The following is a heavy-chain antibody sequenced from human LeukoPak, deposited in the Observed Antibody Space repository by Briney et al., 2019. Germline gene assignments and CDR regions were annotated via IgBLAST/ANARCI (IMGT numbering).Heavy chain of an antibody. CDR3: ARIVTYSSIHFDN. D-gene: IGHD6-13*01. J-gene: IGHJ4*02. V-gene: IGHV3-48*01. CDR1: GFTLSSYS. CDR2: ISSSSSTI. Sequence: PGGSLRLSCAASGFTLSSYSMNWVRQAPGKGLEWVSYISSSSSTIYYADSVKGRFTISRDNAKNSLYLQMNSLRAEDTAVYYCARIVTYSSIHFDNWGQGTLVTVSS.